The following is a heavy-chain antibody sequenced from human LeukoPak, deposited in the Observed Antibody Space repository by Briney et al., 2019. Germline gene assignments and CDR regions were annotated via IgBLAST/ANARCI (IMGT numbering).Heavy chain of an antibody. CDR2: INHSGST. J-gene: IGHJ4*02. Sequence: SETLSLTCAVYGGSFSGYYWSWIRQPPGKGLEWIGEINHSGSTNYNPSLKSRVTISVDTSKNQFSLKLSSVTAADTAVYYCARDAVRGSGSYYADYWGQGTLVTVSS. CDR3: ARDAVRGSGSYYADY. CDR1: GGSFSGYY. D-gene: IGHD3-10*01. V-gene: IGHV4-34*01.